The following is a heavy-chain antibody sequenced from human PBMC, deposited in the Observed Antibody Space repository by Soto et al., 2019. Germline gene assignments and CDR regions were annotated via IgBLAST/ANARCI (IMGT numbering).Heavy chain of an antibody. CDR1: GGSFSGYY. CDR3: AREELKRGMDV. CDR2: INHSGST. J-gene: IGHJ6*02. Sequence: QVQLQQWGAGLLKPSETLSLTCAVYGGSFSGYYWSWTRQPPGKGLEWIGEINHSGSTNYNPSLKSRVTISVDTSKNQFSLKLSSVTAADTAVYYCAREELKRGMDVWGQGTTVTVSS. D-gene: IGHD1-7*01. V-gene: IGHV4-34*01.